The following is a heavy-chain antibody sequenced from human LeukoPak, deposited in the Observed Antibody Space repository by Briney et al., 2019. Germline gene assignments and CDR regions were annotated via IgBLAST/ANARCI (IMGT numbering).Heavy chain of an antibody. CDR1: GFTLDDYG. D-gene: IGHD5-12*01. V-gene: IGHV3-20*04. Sequence: GGSLSLSCAASGFTLDDYGMSWVRQAPGEGLEWVSGINWNGGSTGYAESVKGRFTISRDNAKNSLYLEMNSLRAEDTAFYYSARGGAGMDSWGQGTLATVSS. CDR2: INWNGGST. J-gene: IGHJ4*02. CDR3: ARGGAGMDS.